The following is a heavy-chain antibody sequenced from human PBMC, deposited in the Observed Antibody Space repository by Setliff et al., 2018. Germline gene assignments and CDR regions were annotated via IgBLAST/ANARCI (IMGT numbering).Heavy chain of an antibody. J-gene: IGHJ4*02. D-gene: IGHD2-2*02. CDR2: IHTGST. CDR3: ARGINTVSWTPKY. V-gene: IGHV4-4*08. CDR1: GGSISSDI. Sequence: SETLSLTCTVSGGSISSDIWGWIRQPPGKGLEWIGQIHTGSTNYNPSLRSRVTISVDMSKNQFSLKLNSVTAADTAVYYCARGINTVSWTPKYWGQGTQVTVSS.